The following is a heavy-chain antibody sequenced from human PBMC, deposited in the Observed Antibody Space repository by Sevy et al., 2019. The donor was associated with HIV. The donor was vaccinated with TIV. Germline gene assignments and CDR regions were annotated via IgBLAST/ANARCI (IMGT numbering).Heavy chain of an antibody. CDR1: GFTFSSYA. Sequence: GGSLRLSCTSSGFTFSSYAMNWVRRAPGKGLEWVSTISHSGDSTYYADSVKGRFTISRDNSENTLYLQMNSLRAEDTALYYCAGRKVGDFWSGSIRGPWAGGPLFDYWGQGTLVTVSS. CDR2: ISHSGDST. J-gene: IGHJ4*02. CDR3: AGRKVGDFWSGSIRGPWAGGPLFDY. D-gene: IGHD3-3*01. V-gene: IGHV3-23*01.